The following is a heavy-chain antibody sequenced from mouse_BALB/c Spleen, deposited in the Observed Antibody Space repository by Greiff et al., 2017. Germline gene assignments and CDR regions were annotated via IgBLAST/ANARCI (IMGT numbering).Heavy chain of an antibody. CDR1: GYTFTSYV. CDR3: ARKDYRYGLDY. CDR2: INPYTDGT. Sequence: EVQLQQSGPELVKPGASVKMSCKASGYTFTSYVMHWVKQKPGQGLEWIGYINPYTDGTEYNEKFKGKATLTSDKSSSTAYMELSSLTSEDSAVYYCARKDYRYGLDYWGQGASVTVSS. V-gene: IGHV1-14*01. D-gene: IGHD2-14*01. J-gene: IGHJ4*01.